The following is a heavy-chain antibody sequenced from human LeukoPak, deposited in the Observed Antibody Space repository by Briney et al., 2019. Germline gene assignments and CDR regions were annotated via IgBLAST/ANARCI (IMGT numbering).Heavy chain of an antibody. CDR2: IKQDGSEK. CDR3: ARVRIAVAVSAFDI. J-gene: IGHJ3*02. CDR1: GFTFSSHC. Sequence: SGGSLRLSCEASGFTFSSHCMSWVRQAPGKGLEWGANIKQDGSEKYYVDSVKGRFTISRDNAKNSLYLQMSILRAADTAVYYCARVRIAVAVSAFDIWGQGTMVTVSS. D-gene: IGHD6-19*01. V-gene: IGHV3-7*01.